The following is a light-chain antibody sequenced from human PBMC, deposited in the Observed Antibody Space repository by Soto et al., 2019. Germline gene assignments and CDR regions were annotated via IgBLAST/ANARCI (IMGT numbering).Light chain of an antibody. CDR3: QSYDSSLSGYV. V-gene: IGLV1-40*01. Sequence: QSVLTHPPSVSGGPGQRVTISCTGRSSNIGAGYDVHWYQQLPGTAPKLLIYGNSNRPSGVPDRFSGSKSGTSASLAITGLQAEDEADYYCQSYDSSLSGYVFGTGTKLTVL. CDR1: SSNIGAGYD. J-gene: IGLJ1*01. CDR2: GNS.